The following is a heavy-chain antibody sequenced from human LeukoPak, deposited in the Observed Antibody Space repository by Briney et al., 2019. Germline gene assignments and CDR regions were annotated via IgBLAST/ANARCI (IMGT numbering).Heavy chain of an antibody. CDR3: ARSGSYSDAFDI. CDR1: GGSISSYY. CDR2: IYYSGST. V-gene: IGHV4-59*01. D-gene: IGHD1-26*01. Sequence: PSETLSLTCTVSGGSISSYYWSWIRQPPGKGLEWIGYIYYSGSTNYNPSLKSRVTISVDTSKNQFSLKLSSVTAADTAVYYCARSGSYSDAFDIWGQGTMVTVSS. J-gene: IGHJ3*02.